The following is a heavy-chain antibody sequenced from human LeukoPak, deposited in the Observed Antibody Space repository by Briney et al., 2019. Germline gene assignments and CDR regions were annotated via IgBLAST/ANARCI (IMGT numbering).Heavy chain of an antibody. CDR3: AKQTAYYYDSSGYYDY. Sequence: GGSLRLSCAASGFTFDDYAMHWVRQAPGKGLEWVSGISWNSGSIGYADSVKGRFTISRDNAKNSLYLQMNSLRAEDTALYYCAKQTAYYYDSSGYYDYWGQGTLVTVSS. D-gene: IGHD3-22*01. V-gene: IGHV3-9*01. CDR2: ISWNSGSI. CDR1: GFTFDDYA. J-gene: IGHJ4*02.